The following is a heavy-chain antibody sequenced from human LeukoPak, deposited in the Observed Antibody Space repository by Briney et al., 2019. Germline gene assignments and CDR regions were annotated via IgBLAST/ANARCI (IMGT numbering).Heavy chain of an antibody. Sequence: PSETLSLTCTVSGGSISSYYWSWIRQPPGKGLEWIGYIYYSGSTNYNPSLKSRVTISVDTSKNQFSLKLSSVTAADTAVYYCARELDDSSGSDAFDIWSQGTMVTVSS. J-gene: IGHJ3*02. D-gene: IGHD3-22*01. V-gene: IGHV4-59*01. CDR3: ARELDDSSGSDAFDI. CDR2: IYYSGST. CDR1: GGSISSYY.